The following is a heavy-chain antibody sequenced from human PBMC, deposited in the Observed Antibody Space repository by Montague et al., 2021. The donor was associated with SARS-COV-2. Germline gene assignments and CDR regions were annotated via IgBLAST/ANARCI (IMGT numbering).Heavy chain of an antibody. J-gene: IGHJ5*02. CDR2: IYYSGGT. Sequence: SETLSLTCTVSGGSISSSSYYWGWIRQPPGKGLEWIGSIYYSGGTYYNPSLKSRVTISVDTSKNQFSLTLSSVTAADTAVYYCAADYGERDWFDPWGRGTLVTVSS. CDR3: AADYGERDWFDP. CDR1: GGSISSSSYY. V-gene: IGHV4-39*01. D-gene: IGHD4-17*01.